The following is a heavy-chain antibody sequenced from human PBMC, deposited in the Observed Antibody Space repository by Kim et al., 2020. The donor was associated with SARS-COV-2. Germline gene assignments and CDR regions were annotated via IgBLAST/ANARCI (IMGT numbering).Heavy chain of an antibody. CDR2: IYYSGST. Sequence: SETLSLTCTVSGGSISSGGYYWSWIRQHPGKGLEWIGYIYYSGSTYYNPSLKSRVTISVDTSKNQFSLKLSSVTAADTAVYYCARGSLGMGDMVRGVIIRVPDYWGQGTLVTVSS. CDR3: ARGSLGMGDMVRGVIIRVPDY. J-gene: IGHJ4*02. D-gene: IGHD3-10*01. V-gene: IGHV4-31*03. CDR1: GGSISSGGYY.